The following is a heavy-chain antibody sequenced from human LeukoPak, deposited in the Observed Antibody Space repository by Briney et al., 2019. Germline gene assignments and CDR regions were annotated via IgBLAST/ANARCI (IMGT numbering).Heavy chain of an antibody. CDR1: GFTVSSNY. Sequence: QPGGSLRLSCAASGFTVSSNYMNWLRQAPGKGLEWVSIIYSGGDTYYADSVKGRFTISRDNSKNTLYLQMHNLRADDTAVYYCTRGPGSTWYSDYWGQGTLVTVSS. CDR3: TRGPGSTWYSDY. V-gene: IGHV3-66*02. J-gene: IGHJ4*02. D-gene: IGHD6-13*01. CDR2: IYSGGDT.